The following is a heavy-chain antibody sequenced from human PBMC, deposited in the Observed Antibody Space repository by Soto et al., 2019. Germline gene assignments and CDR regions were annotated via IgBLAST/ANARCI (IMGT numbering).Heavy chain of an antibody. D-gene: IGHD7-27*01. CDR3: AHRQRALGYGAFDI. CDR2: IYWDDDK. CDR1: GFSLSTSGVG. Sequence: QITLKESGPTLVKPTQTLTLTCTFSGFSLSTSGVGVGWIRQPPGKALEWLALIYWDDDKRYSPSLKSRLTITKNTSKNQVVLTMTNMDPVDTATYYCAHRQRALGYGAFDIWGQGTMVTVSS. J-gene: IGHJ3*02. V-gene: IGHV2-5*02.